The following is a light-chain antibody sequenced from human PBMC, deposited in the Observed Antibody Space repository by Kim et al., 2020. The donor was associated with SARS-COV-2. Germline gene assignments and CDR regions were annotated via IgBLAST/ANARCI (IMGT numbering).Light chain of an antibody. CDR3: QQYGSSPIN. Sequence: EIVLTQSPGTLSLSPGERATLSCRASQTISSNYLAWYQQKPGQAPRLLIYGASSRATGIPDKFSGSGSGTDFTLTISRLEPEDFAVYYCQQYGSSPINFGQGTRLEIK. J-gene: IGKJ5*01. V-gene: IGKV3-20*01. CDR2: GAS. CDR1: QTISSNY.